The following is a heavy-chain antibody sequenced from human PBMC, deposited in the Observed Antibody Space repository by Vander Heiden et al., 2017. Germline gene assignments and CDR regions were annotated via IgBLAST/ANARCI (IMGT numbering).Heavy chain of an antibody. CDR2: ISYDGSNK. V-gene: IGHV3-30*01. J-gene: IGHJ4*02. Sequence: QVQLVESGGGVVQPGRSLRLSCAASGFTFGSYAMHRVRQATGKGLGGLAVISYDGSNKNYADSVKGRFTISRDNSKNTLYLQMNSLRAEDTAVYYCARSPYYDSSGPIDYWGQGTLVTVSS. D-gene: IGHD3-22*01. CDR3: ARSPYYDSSGPIDY. CDR1: GFTFGSYA.